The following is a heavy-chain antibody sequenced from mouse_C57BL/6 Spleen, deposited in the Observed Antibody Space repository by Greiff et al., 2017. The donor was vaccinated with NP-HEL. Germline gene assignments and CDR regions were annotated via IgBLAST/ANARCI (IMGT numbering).Heavy chain of an antibody. CDR1: GFNIKDYY. V-gene: IGHV14-2*01. D-gene: IGHD4-1*01. CDR2: IDPEDGET. J-gene: IGHJ3*01. Sequence: VQLKESGAELVKPGASVKLSCTASGFNIKDYYMHWVKQRTEQGLEWIGRIDPEDGETKYAPKFQGKATITADTSSNTAYRQRSSLTAEDTAVEYWASAGVRAWWAYWGQGTLVTGSA. CDR3: ASAGVRAWWAY.